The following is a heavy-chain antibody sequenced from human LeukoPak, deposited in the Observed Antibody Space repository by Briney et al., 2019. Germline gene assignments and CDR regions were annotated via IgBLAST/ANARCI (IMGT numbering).Heavy chain of an antibody. J-gene: IGHJ5*02. D-gene: IGHD2-8*01. CDR2: ISTNKGNT. Sequence: ASVKVSCKASGYIFTSYGISWVRQAPGQGLEWMGWISTNKGNTNYAQRLQGRVTMTTDTSTSTAYMELRSLRSDDTAVYYCVRDIQWRFDPWGQGTLVTVSS. V-gene: IGHV1-18*01. CDR1: GYIFTSYG. CDR3: VRDIQWRFDP.